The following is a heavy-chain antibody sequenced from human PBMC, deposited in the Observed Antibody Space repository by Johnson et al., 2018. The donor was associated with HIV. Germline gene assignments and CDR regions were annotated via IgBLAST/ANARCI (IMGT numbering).Heavy chain of an antibody. J-gene: IGHJ3*02. D-gene: IGHD2-2*01. CDR3: AKDRDADTLSTDAFDM. V-gene: IGHV3-30*02. CDR2: IRYDGSNK. CDR1: AFTFSSYG. Sequence: VQLVESGGGVVQPGGSLRLSCAASAFTFSSYGMHWVRQAPGKGLEWVALIRYDGSNKYYEDSVKGRFTISRDNSKNTLYLQMNSLRAEDTAVYHCAKDRDADTLSTDAFDMWGQGTMVTVSS.